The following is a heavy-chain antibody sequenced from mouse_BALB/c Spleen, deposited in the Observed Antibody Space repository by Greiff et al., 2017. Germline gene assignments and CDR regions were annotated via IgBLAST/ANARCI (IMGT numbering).Heavy chain of an antibody. Sequence: QVHVKQSGPGLVAPSQSLSITCTVSGFSLTSYGVHWVRQPPGKGLEWLGVIWAGGSTNYNSALMSRLSISKDNSKSQVFLKMNSLQTDDTAMYYCARDSPYDPFAYWGQGTLVTVSA. CDR1: GFSLTSYG. D-gene: IGHD2-3*01. V-gene: IGHV2-9*02. CDR2: IWAGGST. J-gene: IGHJ3*01. CDR3: ARDSPYDPFAY.